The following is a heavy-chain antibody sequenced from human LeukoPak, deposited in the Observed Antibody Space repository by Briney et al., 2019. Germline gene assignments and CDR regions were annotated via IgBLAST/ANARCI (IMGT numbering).Heavy chain of an antibody. V-gene: IGHV1-2*02. D-gene: IGHD3-10*01. CDR1: GYTFTGYY. CDR3: ARVSPLLSLIEAFDI. J-gene: IGHJ3*02. Sequence: ASVKVSCKASGYTFTGYYMHWVRQAPGQGLEWMGWINPNSGGTNYAQKLQGRVTMTRDMSISTAYMELSRLRSDDTAVYYCARVSPLLSLIEAFDIWGQGTMVTVSS. CDR2: INPNSGGT.